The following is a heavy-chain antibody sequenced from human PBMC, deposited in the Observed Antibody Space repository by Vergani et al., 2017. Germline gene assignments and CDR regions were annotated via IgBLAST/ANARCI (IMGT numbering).Heavy chain of an antibody. J-gene: IGHJ5*02. CDR2: IYYSGST. D-gene: IGHD7-27*01. V-gene: IGHV4-31*11. CDR3: ARHPSLGTDYWFDP. CDR1: GGSISSGGYY. Sequence: QVQLQESGPGLVKPSGTLSLTCAVSGGSISSGGYYWSWIRQHPGKGLEWIGYIYYSGSTYYNPSLKSRVTISVDTSKNQFSLKLSSVTAADTAVYYCARHPSLGTDYWFDPWGQGTLVTVSS.